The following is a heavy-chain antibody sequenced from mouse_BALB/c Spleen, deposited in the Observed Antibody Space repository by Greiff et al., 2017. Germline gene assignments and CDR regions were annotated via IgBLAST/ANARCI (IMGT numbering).Heavy chain of an antibody. CDR3: ARSDSLDY. CDR1: GFNIKDTY. V-gene: IGHV14-3*02. Sequence: VTLKESGAELVKPGASVKLSCTASGFNIKDTYMHWVKQRPEQGLEWIGRIDPANGNTKYDPKFQGKATITADTSSNTAYLQLSSLTSEDTAVYYCARSDSLDYWGQGTTLTVSS. J-gene: IGHJ2*01. CDR2: IDPANGNT.